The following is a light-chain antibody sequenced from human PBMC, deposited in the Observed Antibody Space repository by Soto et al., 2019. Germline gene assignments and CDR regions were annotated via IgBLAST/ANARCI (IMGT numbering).Light chain of an antibody. V-gene: IGKV3-15*01. Sequence: ETVMTQSPATRSVSLGERVTLSCRASQSVDTKLAWYQHKPGQAPRLLIYGASTRATGIPARFSGSGSGTEFTLTISGLQSEDFAVYFCQQYYNWYTYGQGTKLEIK. CDR2: GAS. J-gene: IGKJ2*01. CDR1: QSVDTK. CDR3: QQYYNWYT.